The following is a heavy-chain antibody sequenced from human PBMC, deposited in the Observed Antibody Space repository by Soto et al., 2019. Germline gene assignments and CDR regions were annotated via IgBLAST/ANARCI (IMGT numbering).Heavy chain of an antibody. CDR1: GFSLSNARMG. V-gene: IGHV2-26*01. J-gene: IGHJ4*02. CDR2: IFSNDEK. CDR3: ARIPGSGYYPMFDY. D-gene: IGHD3-22*01. Sequence: QVTLKESGPVLVNPTETLTLTCTVSGFSLSNARMGVSWIRQPPGKALEWLAHIFSNDEKSYSTSLKSRLTISKDTSKSQVVLTMTNMDPVDTATYYCARIPGSGYYPMFDYWGQGTLVTVSS.